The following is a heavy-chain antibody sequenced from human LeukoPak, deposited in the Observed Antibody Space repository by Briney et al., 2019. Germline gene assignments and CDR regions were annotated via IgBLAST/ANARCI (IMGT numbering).Heavy chain of an antibody. CDR3: ARDPLGLGNYYDY. D-gene: IGHD7-27*01. V-gene: IGHV4-61*02. CDR2: ITSTGST. Sequence: SQTLSLTCTVSGGSVSSGDYYWTWIRQPAGKGLEWIGRITSTGSTNYNPALRSRLTMSLDTSNNQFSLKLTSVTAADAAVYYCARDPLGLGNYYDYWGQGTLVTVSS. J-gene: IGHJ4*02. CDR1: GGSVSSGDYY.